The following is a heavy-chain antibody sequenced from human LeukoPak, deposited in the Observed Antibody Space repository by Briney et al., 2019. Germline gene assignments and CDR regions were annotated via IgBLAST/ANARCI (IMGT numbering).Heavy chain of an antibody. Sequence: ASVKVSCKASGYTFTSYWIGWVRQMPGKGLEWMGIIYPGDSDTRYSPSFQGQVTISADKSISTAYLQWSSLKASDTAMYYCARYFGGSPSFDYWGQGTLVTVSS. CDR3: ARYFGGSPSFDY. V-gene: IGHV5-51*01. D-gene: IGHD2-15*01. CDR2: IYPGDSDT. J-gene: IGHJ4*02. CDR1: GYTFTSYW.